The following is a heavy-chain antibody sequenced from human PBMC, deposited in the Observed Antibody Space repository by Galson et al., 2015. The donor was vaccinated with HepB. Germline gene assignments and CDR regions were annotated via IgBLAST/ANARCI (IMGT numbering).Heavy chain of an antibody. Sequence: SLRLSCAASGFTFSSYAMSWVRQAPGKGLEWVSTISGGGFSTYYADSVKGRFTISRDNFKNTLYLQMNSLRAEDTAVYFCARVARFGEFFDYWGQGTLVTVSS. CDR1: GFTFSSYA. J-gene: IGHJ4*02. V-gene: IGHV3-23*01. D-gene: IGHD3-10*01. CDR3: ARVARFGEFFDY. CDR2: ISGGGFST.